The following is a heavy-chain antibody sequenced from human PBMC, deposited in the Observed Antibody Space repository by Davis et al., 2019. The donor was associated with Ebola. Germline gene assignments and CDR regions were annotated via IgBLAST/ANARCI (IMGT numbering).Heavy chain of an antibody. CDR2: IHSSGNT. D-gene: IGHD5/OR15-5a*01. CDR1: GGSISSPF. V-gene: IGHV4-59*11. J-gene: IGHJ4*02. Sequence: PSETLSLTCLVSGGSISSPFWTWIRQSPGKGLEWIGYIHSSGNTNYNPSFKSRVTVSLDASKSQSSLKLSSVTAADMAVYYCARGRHLSVSPFAYWGQGILVTVSP. CDR3: ARGRHLSVSPFAY.